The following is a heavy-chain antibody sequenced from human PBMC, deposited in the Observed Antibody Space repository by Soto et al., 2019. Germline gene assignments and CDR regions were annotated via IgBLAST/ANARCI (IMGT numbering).Heavy chain of an antibody. D-gene: IGHD5-18*01. V-gene: IGHV1-46*01. CDR1: GYTFTSYY. CDR2: INPSGGST. Sequence: ASVKVSCKASGYTFTSYYMHWVRQAPGQGLEWMGIINPSGGSTSYAQKFQGRVTMTRDTSTSTVYMELSSLRSEDTAVYYCARVDTAMVPYYYGMDVWGQGTTVTVSS. J-gene: IGHJ6*02. CDR3: ARVDTAMVPYYYGMDV.